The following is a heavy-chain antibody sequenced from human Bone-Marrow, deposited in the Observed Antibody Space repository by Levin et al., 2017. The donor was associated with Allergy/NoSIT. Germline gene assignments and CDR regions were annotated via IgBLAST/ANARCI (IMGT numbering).Heavy chain of an antibody. J-gene: IGHJ6*03. V-gene: IGHV1-69*06. Sequence: KISCKASGGTFSSYAISWVRQAPGQGLEWMGGIIPIFGTANYAQKFQGRVTITADKSTSTAYMELSSLRSEDTAVYYCASGGGYYYYYMDVWGKGTTVTVSS. D-gene: IGHD3-16*01. CDR1: GGTFSSYA. CDR3: ASGGGYYYYYMDV. CDR2: IIPIFGTA.